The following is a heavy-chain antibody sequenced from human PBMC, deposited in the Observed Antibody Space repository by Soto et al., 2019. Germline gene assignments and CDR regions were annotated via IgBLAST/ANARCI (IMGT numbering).Heavy chain of an antibody. Sequence: GGSLRLSCAASGFTFSNYGMHWVRQAPGKGLEWVAVISYDGSNKYYADSVKGRFTISRDNSKNTLYLQMNSLRAEDTAVYYYAKGRTITVAGPEFDYWGQGTLVTVSS. CDR3: AKGRTITVAGPEFDY. J-gene: IGHJ4*02. CDR1: GFTFSNYG. CDR2: ISYDGSNK. D-gene: IGHD6-19*01. V-gene: IGHV3-30*18.